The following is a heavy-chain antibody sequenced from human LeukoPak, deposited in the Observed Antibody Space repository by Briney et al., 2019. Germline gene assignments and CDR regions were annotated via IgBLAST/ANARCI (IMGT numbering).Heavy chain of an antibody. CDR3: ATSLRRTLSSSGWYVGY. CDR1: GFTFSSYS. Sequence: GGSLRLSCAASGFTFSSYSMNWVRQAPGKGLGWVSYISSSSSTIYYADSGKGRFTISRDNAKKSLYLEMNSLRDEDTAVYYCATSLRRTLSSSGWYVGYWGQGTLVTVSS. CDR2: ISSSSSTI. J-gene: IGHJ4*02. D-gene: IGHD6-19*01. V-gene: IGHV3-48*02.